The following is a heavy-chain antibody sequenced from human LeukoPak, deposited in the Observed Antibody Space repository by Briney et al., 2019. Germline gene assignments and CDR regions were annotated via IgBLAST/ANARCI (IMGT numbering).Heavy chain of an antibody. CDR2: INPNSGGT. D-gene: IGHD5-24*01. CDR3: AREVSRGGATYFDY. Sequence: ASVKVSCKASGGTFSSYTISWVRQAPGQGLEWVGRINPNSGGTNYAQKFQGRVTMTTDTSITTAYMELSRLRSDDTAVYYCAREVSRGGATYFDYWGQGTLVTVSS. CDR1: GGTFSSYT. J-gene: IGHJ4*02. V-gene: IGHV1-2*06.